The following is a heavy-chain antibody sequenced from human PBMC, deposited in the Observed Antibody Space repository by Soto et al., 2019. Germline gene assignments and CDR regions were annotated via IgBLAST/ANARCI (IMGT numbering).Heavy chain of an antibody. D-gene: IGHD3-10*01. CDR1: GFTFSGSA. Sequence: EVQLVESGGGLVQPGGSLKLSCAASGFTFSGSAMHWVRQASGKGLEWVGRIRSKANSYATAYAASVKGRFTISRDDSKNTAYLQMNSLKTEDTAVYYCTSFIMVRGTYRFDPWGQGTLVTVSS. V-gene: IGHV3-73*02. J-gene: IGHJ5*02. CDR2: IRSKANSYAT. CDR3: TSFIMVRGTYRFDP.